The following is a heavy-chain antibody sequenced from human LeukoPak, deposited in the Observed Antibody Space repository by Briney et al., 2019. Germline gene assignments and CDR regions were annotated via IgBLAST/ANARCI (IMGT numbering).Heavy chain of an antibody. CDR1: GYTLTELS. D-gene: IGHD1-7*01. CDR2: SNPEDCET. CDR3: VTDGLELWGH. J-gene: IGHJ4*02. Sequence: ASAKVSCKLSGYTLTELSTYCVCQAPGERLEWMEGSNPEDCETIHEKKFQGKVTMTEDTATDTAYMEVSSLRSEDTAMYYSVTDGLELWGHWDQGTLVTVS. V-gene: IGHV1-24*01.